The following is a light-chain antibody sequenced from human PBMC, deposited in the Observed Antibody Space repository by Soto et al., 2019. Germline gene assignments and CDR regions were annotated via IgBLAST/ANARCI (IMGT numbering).Light chain of an antibody. J-gene: IGKJ2*01. Sequence: EIVLTQSPGTLSLSPGERATLSCRASQSVDSIYLAWYQQKPGQAPRLLIFGANRRATGIPDRFSGSGSGTDFTLTISRLEPEDFVVYYCQLYGSSTLYTFGQGTRWISN. CDR2: GAN. CDR3: QLYGSSTLYT. CDR1: QSVDSIY. V-gene: IGKV3-20*01.